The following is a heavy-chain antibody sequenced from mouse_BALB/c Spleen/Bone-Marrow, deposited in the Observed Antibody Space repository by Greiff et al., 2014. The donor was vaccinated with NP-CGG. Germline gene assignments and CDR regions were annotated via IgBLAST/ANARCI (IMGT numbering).Heavy chain of an antibody. Sequence: LVESGAELVRPGSSVKISCKASGYAFSSYWMNWVKQRPGQGLEWIGQIYPGVGDTNYNGKFKGKATLTADKSSSTAYMQLSSLTSEDSAVYFCARGVPMDYWGQGTSVTVSS. V-gene: IGHV1-80*01. CDR3: ARGVPMDY. J-gene: IGHJ4*01. CDR2: IYPGVGDT. CDR1: GYAFSSYW.